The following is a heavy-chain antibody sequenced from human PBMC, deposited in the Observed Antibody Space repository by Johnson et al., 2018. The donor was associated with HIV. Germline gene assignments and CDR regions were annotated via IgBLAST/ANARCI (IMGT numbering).Heavy chain of an antibody. CDR1: GFTFSSYW. Sequence: VQLVESGGGLVQPGGSLRLSCAASGFTFSSYWMSWVRQAPGKGLEWVANIKQDGSEKYYADSVKGRFTISRDNSKNTLYLQMNSLRAEDTAVYYCAKVWYYYGSGSAFDIWGQGTMVTVSS. D-gene: IGHD3-10*01. V-gene: IGHV3-7*04. CDR3: AKVWYYYGSGSAFDI. CDR2: IKQDGSEK. J-gene: IGHJ3*02.